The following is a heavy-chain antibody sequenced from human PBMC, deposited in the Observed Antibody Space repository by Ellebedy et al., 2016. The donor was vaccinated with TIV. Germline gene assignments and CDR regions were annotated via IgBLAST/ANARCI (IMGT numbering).Heavy chain of an antibody. V-gene: IGHV1-2*02. J-gene: IGHJ6*02. CDR3: ALLMMDYYDNRSGIRGYYYYGMDV. CDR2: VSLNSGDT. Sequence: AASVNVSCKASGYTFTGYYLYWVRQAPGQGFEWMGWVSLNSGDTHYTEKFKGRVTMTRDTSLRTAHMELSSLKSDDTAVYYCALLMMDYYDNRSGIRGYYYYGMDVWGQGTTVTVSS. CDR1: GYTFTGYY. D-gene: IGHD3-22*01.